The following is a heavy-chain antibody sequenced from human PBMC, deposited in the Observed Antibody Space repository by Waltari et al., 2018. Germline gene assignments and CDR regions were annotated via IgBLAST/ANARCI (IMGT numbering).Heavy chain of an antibody. V-gene: IGHV3-30*02. CDR1: GFTFRSYG. Sequence: QVQLVESGGGVVQPGGSLRLSCAASGFTFRSYGMPWVRPAPGKGLEWVAFIKFDGSDKPYADSVKGRFTVSRDNSMDTMSLQMNSLRADDTAVYYCAKGPRSYNWNYQGTFDIWGQGTMITVSS. CDR3: AKGPRSYNWNYQGTFDI. J-gene: IGHJ3*02. CDR2: IKFDGSDK. D-gene: IGHD1-7*01.